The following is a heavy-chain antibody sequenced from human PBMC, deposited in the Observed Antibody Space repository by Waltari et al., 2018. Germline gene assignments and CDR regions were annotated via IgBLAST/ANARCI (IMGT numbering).Heavy chain of an antibody. D-gene: IGHD2-15*01. CDR2: RCYEGSNK. J-gene: IGHJ6*02. V-gene: IGHV3-33*01. CDR1: GFTFSSYG. CDR3: ARGPATDYDYGMDV. Sequence: QVQLVESGGGVVQPGRSLRRSCAASGFTFSSYGMRWVRQAPGKGLEGVAVRCYEGSNKYYEDSVKGRFTISRDNSKNTLYLQMNSLRAEDTAVYYCARGPATDYDYGMDVWGQGTTVTVSS.